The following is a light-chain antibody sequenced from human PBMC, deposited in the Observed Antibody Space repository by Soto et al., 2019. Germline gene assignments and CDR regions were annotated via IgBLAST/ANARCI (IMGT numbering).Light chain of an antibody. J-gene: IGKJ3*01. V-gene: IGKV1-9*01. CDR1: QDVSRF. CDR2: AAS. CDR3: QQLNSYVFT. Sequence: DIQLTQSPSFLSESVGERVTISCRASQDVSRFLAWYQQKPGKAPNLLIYAASTLQSGVPSRFSGSGSGTEFTLTISSLQPEDFATYYCQQLNSYVFTFGPGTKVDIK.